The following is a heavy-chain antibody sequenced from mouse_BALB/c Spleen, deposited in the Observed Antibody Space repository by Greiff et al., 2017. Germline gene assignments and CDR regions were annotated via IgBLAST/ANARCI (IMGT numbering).Heavy chain of an antibody. CDR1: GFTFSDYY. D-gene: IGHD2-10*01. CDR2: ISDGGSYT. CDR3: ARGAYYGNRGYFDV. Sequence: EVKVVESGGGLVKPGGSLKLSCAASGFTFSDYYMYWVRQTPEKRLEWVATISDGGSYTYYPDSVKGRFTISRDNAKNNLYLQMSSLKSEDTAMYYCARGAYYGNRGYFDVWGAGTTVTVSS. J-gene: IGHJ1*01. V-gene: IGHV5-4*02.